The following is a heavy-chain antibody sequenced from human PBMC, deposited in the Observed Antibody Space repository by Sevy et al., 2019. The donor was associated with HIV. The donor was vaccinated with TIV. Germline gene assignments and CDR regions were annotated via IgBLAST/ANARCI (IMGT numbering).Heavy chain of an antibody. D-gene: IGHD2-2*01. J-gene: IGHJ6*02. V-gene: IGHV1-46*03. CDR2: INPSGGST. CDR1: GYTFTSYY. CDR3: ARDLLVVVPAAMPSGPRNYYYYGMDV. Sequence: ASVKVSCKASGYTFTSYYMHWVRQAPGQGLEWMGIINPSGGSTSYAQKFQGRVTMTRDTSTSTVYMELSSLRSEDTDVYYCARDLLVVVPAAMPSGPRNYYYYGMDVWGQGTTVTVSS.